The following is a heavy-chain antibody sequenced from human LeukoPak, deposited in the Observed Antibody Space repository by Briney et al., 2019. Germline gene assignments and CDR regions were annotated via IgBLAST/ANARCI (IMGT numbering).Heavy chain of an antibody. CDR2: IRSKANSYAT. Sequence: GGSLRLSCAASGFTFSGSAMHWVRQASGKGLEWVGRIRSKANSYATAYTASVKGRFTISRDDSKNTAYLQMNSLKTEDTAVYYCTRPPYSGSPDYWGQGTLVTVSS. D-gene: IGHD1-26*01. CDR3: TRPPYSGSPDY. CDR1: GFTFSGSA. V-gene: IGHV3-73*01. J-gene: IGHJ4*02.